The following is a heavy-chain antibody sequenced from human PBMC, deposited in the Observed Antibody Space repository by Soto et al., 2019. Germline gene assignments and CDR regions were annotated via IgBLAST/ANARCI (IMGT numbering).Heavy chain of an antibody. CDR2: INHSGST. CDR1: GGSFSGYY. CDR3: ASSRITIFGVVISPRYMDV. V-gene: IGHV4-34*01. J-gene: IGHJ6*03. Sequence: SETLSLTCAAYGGSFSGYYWSWIRQPPGKGLEWIGEINHSGSTNYNPSLKSRVTISVDTSKNQFSLKLSSVTAADTAVYYCASSRITIFGVVISPRYMDVWGKGTTVTVSS. D-gene: IGHD3-3*01.